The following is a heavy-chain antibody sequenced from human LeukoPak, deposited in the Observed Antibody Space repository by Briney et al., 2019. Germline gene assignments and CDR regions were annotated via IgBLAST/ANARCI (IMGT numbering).Heavy chain of an antibody. Sequence: ASVKVSCKASGYTFTSYGISWVRQAPGQGLEWMGWISAYSGNTNYAQKFQGRVTITADESTSTAYMELSSLRSEDTAVYYCARGYVSGSGGSLFDYWGQGTLVTVSS. CDR1: GYTFTSYG. CDR2: ISAYSGNT. J-gene: IGHJ4*02. CDR3: ARGYVSGSGGSLFDY. V-gene: IGHV1-18*01. D-gene: IGHD2-15*01.